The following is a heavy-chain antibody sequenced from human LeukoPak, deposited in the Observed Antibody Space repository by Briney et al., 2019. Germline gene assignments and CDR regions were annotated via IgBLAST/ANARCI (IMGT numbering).Heavy chain of an antibody. CDR2: IYTSGST. CDR3: ARDTDNRDAFDI. J-gene: IGHJ3*02. V-gene: IGHV4-4*07. Sequence: SETLSLTCAVYGGSFSGYYWSWIRQPAGKGLEWIGRIYTSGSTNYNPSLKSRVTMSVDTSKNQFSLKLSSVTAADTAVYYCARDTDNRDAFDIWGQGTMVTVSS. CDR1: GGSFSGYY. D-gene: IGHD1-1*01.